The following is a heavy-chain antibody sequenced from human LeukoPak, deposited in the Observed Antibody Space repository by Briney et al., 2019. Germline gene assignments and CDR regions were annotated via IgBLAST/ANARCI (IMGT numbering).Heavy chain of an antibody. J-gene: IGHJ4*02. D-gene: IGHD6-13*01. CDR3: ARQQLSQLYYFDS. Sequence: PSETLSLTCTVSGGSISSYYWSWIRQPPGKGLEWIGYIYYSGSTNYNPSPKSRVTISVDTSKNQFSLKLSSVTAADTAVYYCARQQLSQLYYFDSWGQGTLVTVSS. CDR1: GGSISSYY. CDR2: IYYSGST. V-gene: IGHV4-59*01.